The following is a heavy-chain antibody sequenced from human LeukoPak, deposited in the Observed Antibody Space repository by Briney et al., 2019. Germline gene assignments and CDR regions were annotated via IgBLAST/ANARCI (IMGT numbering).Heavy chain of an antibody. CDR3: ARASVVSYYFDY. J-gene: IGHJ4*02. CDR1: GYSISSGYY. Sequence: SETLSLTCTVSGYSISSGYYWAWIRQPPGKGLEWIGSIYQSGSTYYNPSLKSRVTISVDTSKNQFSLKLCSVTAADTAVYYCARASVVSYYFDYWGQGTLVTVSS. D-gene: IGHD4-23*01. CDR2: IYQSGST. V-gene: IGHV4-38-2*02.